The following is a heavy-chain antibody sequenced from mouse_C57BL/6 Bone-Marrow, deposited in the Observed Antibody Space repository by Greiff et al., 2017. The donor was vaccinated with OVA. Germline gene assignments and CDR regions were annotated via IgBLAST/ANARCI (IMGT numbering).Heavy chain of an antibody. CDR2: IHPTSGST. J-gene: IGHJ3*01. CDR3: ARVYYYGSSLAWFAY. V-gene: IGHV1-64*01. CDR1: GYTFTSYW. Sequence: QVQLQQPGAELVKPGASVKLSCKASGYTFTSYWMHWVKQRPGQGLEWIGMIHPTSGSTNYNEKFKSKATLTVDKSSSTAYMQLSSLTSEDSAVYYCARVYYYGSSLAWFAYWGQGTLVTVSA. D-gene: IGHD1-1*01.